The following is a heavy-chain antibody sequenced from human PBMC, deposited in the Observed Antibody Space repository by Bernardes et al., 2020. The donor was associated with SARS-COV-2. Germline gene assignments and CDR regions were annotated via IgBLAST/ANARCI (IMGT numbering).Heavy chain of an antibody. J-gene: IGHJ6*02. CDR1: GYTFTSYD. D-gene: IGHD6-19*01. CDR3: ARGPSEWLEEHYYYYGMDV. CDR2: MNPNSGNT. V-gene: IGHV1-8*01. Sequence: ASVKVSCKASGYTFTSYDINWVRQATGQGLEWMGWMNPNSGNTGYAQKFQGRVTMTRNTSISTAYMELSSLRSEDTAVYYCARGPSEWLEEHYYYYGMDVWGQGTTVTVSS.